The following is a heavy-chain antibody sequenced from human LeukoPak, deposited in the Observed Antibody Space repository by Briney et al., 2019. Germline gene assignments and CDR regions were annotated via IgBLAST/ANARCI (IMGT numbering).Heavy chain of an antibody. CDR1: GYTFTSYY. CDR3: ARDHTQETYYDFWSGYSHFDY. J-gene: IGHJ4*02. CDR2: INPSGGST. V-gene: IGHV1-46*01. Sequence: ASVKVSCKASGYTFTSYYMHWVRQAPGQGLEWMGIINPSGGSTSYAQKFQGRVTMTRDMSTSTVYMELSSLRSEDTAVYYCARDHTQETYYDFWSGYSHFDYWGQGTLVTASS. D-gene: IGHD3-3*01.